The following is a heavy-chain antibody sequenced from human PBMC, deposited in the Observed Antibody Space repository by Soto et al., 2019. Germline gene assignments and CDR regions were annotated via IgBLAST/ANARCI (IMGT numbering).Heavy chain of an antibody. CDR3: ARGPSGDKVDY. CDR2: IYDGGTT. J-gene: IGHJ4*02. V-gene: IGHV4-30-2*05. D-gene: IGHD7-27*01. Sequence: SPAKGLEWIGHIYDGGTTYSSPSLKGRVTISADTSETQFSLKLNSVSAADTAVYYCARGPSGDKVDYWGQGIQVTGSS.